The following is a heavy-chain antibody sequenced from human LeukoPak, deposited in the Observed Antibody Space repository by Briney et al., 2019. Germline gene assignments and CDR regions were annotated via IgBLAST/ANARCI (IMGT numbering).Heavy chain of an antibody. CDR3: AAGCSSTSCYAYFGMDV. CDR1: GGSISSYY. J-gene: IGHJ6*02. Sequence: PSETLSLTCTVSGGSISSYYWSWIRQPPGKGLEWIGYIYYSGSTNYNPSLKSRVTISVDTSKNQFSLKLSSVTAADTAVYYCAAGCSSTSCYAYFGMDVWGQGTTATVSS. V-gene: IGHV4-59*01. D-gene: IGHD2-2*01. CDR2: IYYSGST.